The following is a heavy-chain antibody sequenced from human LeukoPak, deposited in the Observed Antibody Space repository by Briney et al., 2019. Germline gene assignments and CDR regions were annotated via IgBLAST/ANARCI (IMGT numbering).Heavy chain of an antibody. V-gene: IGHV3-30*18. CDR2: ISYDGSDK. CDR3: AKDYDILTGYYFDY. CDR1: GFTFSSYG. Sequence: PGGSLRLSCAASGFTFSSYGMHWVRQAPGKGLEWVAVISYDGSDKYYRDSVKGRSTISRDNSKNTLYLQMNSLRVEDTAVYYCAKDYDILTGYYFDYWGQGTLVTVSS. J-gene: IGHJ4*02. D-gene: IGHD3-9*01.